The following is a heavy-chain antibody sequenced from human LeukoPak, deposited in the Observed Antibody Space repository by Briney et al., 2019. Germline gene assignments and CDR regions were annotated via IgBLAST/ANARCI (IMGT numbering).Heavy chain of an antibody. CDR2: IYYSGST. J-gene: IGHJ4*02. D-gene: IGHD2-15*01. Sequence: PSETLSLTCTVSGGSISSGDYYWSWIRQPPGKGLEWIGYIYYSGSTYYNPSLKSRVTISVDTSKNQFSLKLSSVTAADTAVYYCASQIYCSGGSCYEPFDYWGQGTLVTVSS. CDR1: GGSISSGDYY. V-gene: IGHV4-30-4*01. CDR3: ASQIYCSGGSCYEPFDY.